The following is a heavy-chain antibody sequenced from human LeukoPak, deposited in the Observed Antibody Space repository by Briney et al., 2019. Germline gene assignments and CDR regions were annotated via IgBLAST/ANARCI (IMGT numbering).Heavy chain of an antibody. CDR2: IRSKAYGGTT. CDR1: GFTFGDYA. Sequence: PGGSLRLSCTASGFTFGDYAMSWFRQAPGKGLEWVGFIRSKAYGGTTEYAASVKGRFTISRDDSKSIAYLQMNSLKAEDTAVYYCTRGVPGLWFGDPVDYWGQGTLVTVSS. V-gene: IGHV3-49*03. J-gene: IGHJ4*02. D-gene: IGHD3-10*01. CDR3: TRGVPGLWFGDPVDY.